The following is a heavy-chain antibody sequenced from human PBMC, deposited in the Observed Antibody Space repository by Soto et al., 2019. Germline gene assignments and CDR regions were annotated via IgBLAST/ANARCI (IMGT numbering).Heavy chain of an antibody. CDR1: GFTFSSYG. Sequence: LRLSCAASGFTFSSYGMHWVRQAPGKGLEWVAVIWYDGSNKYYADSVKGRFTISRDNSKNTLYLQMNSLRAEDTAVYYCARDGAALSAFDIWGQGTMVTVSS. CDR3: ARDGAALSAFDI. D-gene: IGHD6-6*01. CDR2: IWYDGSNK. V-gene: IGHV3-33*01. J-gene: IGHJ3*02.